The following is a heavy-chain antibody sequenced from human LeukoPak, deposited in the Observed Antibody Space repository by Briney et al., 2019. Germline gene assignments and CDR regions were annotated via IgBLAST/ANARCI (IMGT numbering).Heavy chain of an antibody. CDR1: GGSITSSNSF. J-gene: IGHJ4*02. CDR3: ARQGYSSGWTGHFDY. Sequence: SETLSLTCTVSGGSITSSNSFWGWIRQPPGQGLEWIGTISYSGSAYYNPSLKSRVTISVDTSTGHFSLKLSSVTAADTAVYFCARQGYSSGWTGHFDYWGQGTLVTVSS. D-gene: IGHD6-19*01. CDR2: ISYSGSA. V-gene: IGHV4-39*01.